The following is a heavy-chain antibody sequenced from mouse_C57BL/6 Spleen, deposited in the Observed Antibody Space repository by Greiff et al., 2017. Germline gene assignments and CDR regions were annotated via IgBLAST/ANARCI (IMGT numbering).Heavy chain of an antibody. CDR1: GYTFTSYG. CDR2: IYIGNGYT. Sequence: EVQLQQSGAELVRPGSSVKMSCKTSGYTFTSYGINWVKQRTGQGLEWIGYIYIGNGYTEYNEKFKGKATLTSDTSSSTAYMQLSSLTSEDSAIYFCASLTPGSSSYWYFDVWGTGTTVTVSS. CDR3: ASLTPGSSSYWYFDV. D-gene: IGHD1-1*01. V-gene: IGHV1-58*01. J-gene: IGHJ1*03.